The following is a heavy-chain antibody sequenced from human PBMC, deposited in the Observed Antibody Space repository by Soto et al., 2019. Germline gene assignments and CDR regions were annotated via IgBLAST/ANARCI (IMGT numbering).Heavy chain of an antibody. V-gene: IGHV3-23*01. CDR1: GFTFSVYA. Sequence: GGSLRLSCAATGFTFSVYATTWVRQAPGKGLEWVSAVTANGGSTYSADSVKGRFTISRDNSKNTLFLQMNSLRAEDTAVYYCASLGVGDWANYYYYYGMDVWGQGTTVTVSS. D-gene: IGHD2-21*02. CDR2: VTANGGST. CDR3: ASLGVGDWANYYYYYGMDV. J-gene: IGHJ6*02.